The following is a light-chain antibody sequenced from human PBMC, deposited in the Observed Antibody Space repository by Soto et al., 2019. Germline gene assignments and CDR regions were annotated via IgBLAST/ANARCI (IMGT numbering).Light chain of an antibody. J-gene: IGLJ1*01. CDR1: SSDVGAYNF. Sequence: QAVLTQPASASGSPGQSITISCSGTSSDVGAYNFVSWYQDHPGRAPKLIISEVTVRPSGVPHRFSGSKSGNSASLTISGLQAEDGGDYYCSSYTTNNTPDVFGSGTKLTVL. CDR2: EVT. V-gene: IGLV2-14*01. CDR3: SSYTTNNTPDV.